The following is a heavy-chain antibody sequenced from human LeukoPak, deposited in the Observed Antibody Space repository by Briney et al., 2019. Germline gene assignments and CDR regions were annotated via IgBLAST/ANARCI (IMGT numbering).Heavy chain of an antibody. Sequence: GGSLRLSCAASGFTFDDYGMSWVRQAPGKGLEWVSGINWNGGSTGYADSVKGRFTISRDNSKNTLYLQMNSLRAEDTAVYYCARDGRSLRSRDNWFDPWGQGTLVTVSS. CDR1: GFTFDDYG. CDR2: INWNGGST. V-gene: IGHV3-20*04. D-gene: IGHD4-17*01. J-gene: IGHJ5*02. CDR3: ARDGRSLRSRDNWFDP.